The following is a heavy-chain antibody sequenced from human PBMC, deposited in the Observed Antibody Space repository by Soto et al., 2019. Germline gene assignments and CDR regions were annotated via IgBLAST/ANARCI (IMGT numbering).Heavy chain of an antibody. CDR3: AKDRVGGVPDAFDI. Sequence: GSLRLSCAACGFTSTNYVMNWVRQAPGKGLEWVSSISGSGTTTFYADSVKGRFIISRDNSKNTLYLQMNSLRAEDTALYYCAKDRVGGVPDAFDIWGQGTMVTVSS. D-gene: IGHD2-8*01. CDR1: GFTSTNYV. CDR2: ISGSGTTT. J-gene: IGHJ3*02. V-gene: IGHV3-23*01.